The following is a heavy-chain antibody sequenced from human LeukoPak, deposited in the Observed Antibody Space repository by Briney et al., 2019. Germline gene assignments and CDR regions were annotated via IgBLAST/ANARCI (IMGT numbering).Heavy chain of an antibody. V-gene: IGHV3-23*01. J-gene: IGHJ4*02. CDR2: INDSGGNT. CDR3: ARGEDVDTAIEY. CDR1: GFTFSSYA. Sequence: PGGSLRLSCAASGFTFSSYAMSWVRQAPGKGLEWVSLINDSGGNTYYADSVKGRFTISRDNSKNTLFLQMSSLRAEDTAVYYCARGEDVDTAIEYWGQGTLVTVSS. D-gene: IGHD5-18*01.